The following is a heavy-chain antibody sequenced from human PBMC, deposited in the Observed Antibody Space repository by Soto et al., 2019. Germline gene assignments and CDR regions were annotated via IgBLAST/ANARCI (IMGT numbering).Heavy chain of an antibody. D-gene: IGHD5-12*01. V-gene: IGHV1-18*01. CDR1: GYTFTSYG. CDR2: ISAYNGNT. Sequence: ASVKVSCKASGYTFTSYGISWVRQAPGQGLEWMGWISAYNGNTSYAQKLQGRVTMTTDTSTSTAYMELRSLRSDDTAVYYCARDRYSGYDLHYYYMDVWGKGTTVTVSS. CDR3: ARDRYSGYDLHYYYMDV. J-gene: IGHJ6*03.